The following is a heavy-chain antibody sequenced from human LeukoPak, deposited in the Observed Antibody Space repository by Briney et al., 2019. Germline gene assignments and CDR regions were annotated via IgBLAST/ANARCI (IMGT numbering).Heavy chain of an antibody. Sequence: SETLSLTCTVSGGSISSGSYYWSWIRQPAGKGLEWIGRIYTSGSTNYNPSLESRVTMSLDTSKNQFSLKLRSVTAADTAVYYCAGDAALDHCGGDCYPDYWGQGTLVTVSS. CDR3: AGDAALDHCGGDCYPDY. CDR1: GGSISSGSYY. J-gene: IGHJ4*02. D-gene: IGHD2-21*01. V-gene: IGHV4-61*02. CDR2: IYTSGST.